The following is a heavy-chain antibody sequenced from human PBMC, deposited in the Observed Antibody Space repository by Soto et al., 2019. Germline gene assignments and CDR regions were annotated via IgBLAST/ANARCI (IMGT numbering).Heavy chain of an antibody. J-gene: IGHJ4*02. CDR1: GFTFSSYA. V-gene: IGHV3-23*01. D-gene: IGHD3-3*01. CDR3: AKDRLNDFWSVAYFDY. CDR2: ISGSGGST. Sequence: TGGSLRLSCAASGFTFSSYAMSWVRQAPGKGLEWVSAISGSGGSTYYADSVKGRFTISRDNSKNTLYLQMNSLRAEDTAVYYCAKDRLNDFWSVAYFDYWGQGTLVTVSS.